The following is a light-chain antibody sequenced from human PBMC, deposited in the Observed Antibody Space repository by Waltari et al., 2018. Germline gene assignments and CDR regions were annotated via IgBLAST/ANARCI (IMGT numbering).Light chain of an antibody. J-gene: IGKJ1*01. CDR1: QSVGSSR. CDR2: RAS. V-gene: IGKV3-20*01. Sequence: EVVLTQSPGTASLSPGERVTLSCRAIQSVGSSRIAWYQQKPGQAPRLVIYRASRRAPGRPDRVRGSVTGTDFSLTISRLEPEDFAVYYCQQHGTLPATFGQGTKVEIK. CDR3: QQHGTLPAT.